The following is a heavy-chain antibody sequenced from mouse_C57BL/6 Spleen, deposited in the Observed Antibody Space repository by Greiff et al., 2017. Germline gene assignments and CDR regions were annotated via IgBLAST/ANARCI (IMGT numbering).Heavy chain of an antibody. V-gene: IGHV1-82*01. Sequence: VQLQQSGPELVKPGASVKISCKASGYAFSSSWMNWVKQRPGKGLEWIGRIDPGDGDTNYNGKFKGKATLTADKSSSTAYMQLSSLTSEDSAVYFCASLYDYGGDWYFDVWGTGTTVTVSS. CDR1: GYAFSSSW. CDR2: IDPGDGDT. J-gene: IGHJ1*03. D-gene: IGHD2-4*01. CDR3: ASLYDYGGDWYFDV.